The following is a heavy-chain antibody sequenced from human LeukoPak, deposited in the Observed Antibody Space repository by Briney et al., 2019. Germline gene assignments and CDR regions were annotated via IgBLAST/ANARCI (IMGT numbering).Heavy chain of an antibody. CDR2: IYHSGST. CDR3: ARAQGPQYGDLPFFDY. J-gene: IGHJ4*02. Sequence: SETLSLTCAVSGGSISSCNWWSWVRQPPGKGLEWIGEIYHSGSTNYNPSLKSRVTISVDKSKNQFSLKLSSVTAADTAVYYCARAQGPQYGDLPFFDYWGQGTLVTVSS. V-gene: IGHV4-4*02. D-gene: IGHD4-17*01. CDR1: GGSISSCNW.